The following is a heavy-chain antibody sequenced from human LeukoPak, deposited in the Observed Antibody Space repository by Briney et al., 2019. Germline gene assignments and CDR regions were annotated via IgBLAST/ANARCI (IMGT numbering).Heavy chain of an antibody. Sequence: GGSLRLSCAASGITFSSYSMNWVRQAPGNGLEWVSSISSSSSYIYYADSVKGRFTISRDNAKNSLYLQMNSLRAEDTAVYYCARVGDSSSWYAGYFQHWGQGTLVTVSS. CDR2: ISSSSSYI. D-gene: IGHD6-13*01. CDR1: GITFSSYS. CDR3: ARVGDSSSWYAGYFQH. J-gene: IGHJ1*01. V-gene: IGHV3-21*01.